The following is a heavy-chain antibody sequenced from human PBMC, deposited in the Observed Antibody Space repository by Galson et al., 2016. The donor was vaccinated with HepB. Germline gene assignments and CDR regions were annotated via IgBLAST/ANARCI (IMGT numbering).Heavy chain of an antibody. D-gene: IGHD3-16*02. V-gene: IGHV3-33*03. CDR2: IWYDASKE. J-gene: IGHJ4*02. CDR1: VFNFRTYV. CDR3: GGGRGVIDY. Sequence: SLRLSCAASVFNFRTYVIHWVRQPPGKGLEWVAVIWYDASKEYYLDSVKGRFPISRDNSEKTVYLQIDSLRVDDTAVYYCGGGRGVIDYWGQGTQVIVSS.